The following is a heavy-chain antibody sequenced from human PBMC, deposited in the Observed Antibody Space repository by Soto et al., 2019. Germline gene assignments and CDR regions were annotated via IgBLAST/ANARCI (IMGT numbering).Heavy chain of an antibody. CDR1: GGTFSSYA. J-gene: IGHJ6*02. D-gene: IGHD6-13*01. V-gene: IGHV1-69*01. Sequence: QVQLVQSGAEVKKPGSSVRVSCKASGGTFSSYAISWVRQAPGQGLEWMGGIIPIFGTENYAQKFQGRVTITADEPTSTAYMELSSLRSEDTAVYYCARARIAGSKYSYGMDIWGQGTTVTVSS. CDR3: ARARIAGSKYSYGMDI. CDR2: IIPIFGTE.